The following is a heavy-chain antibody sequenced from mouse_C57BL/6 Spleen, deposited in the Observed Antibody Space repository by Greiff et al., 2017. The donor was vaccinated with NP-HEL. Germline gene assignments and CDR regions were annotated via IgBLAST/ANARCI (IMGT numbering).Heavy chain of an antibody. CDR3: ARWDGSSYVRAMDY. CDR1: GFSLTSYG. CDR2: IWSGGST. D-gene: IGHD1-1*01. Sequence: VKLMESGPGLVQPSQSLSITCTVSGFSLTSYGVHWVRQSPGKGLEWLGVIWSGGSTDYNAAFISRLSISKDNSKSQVFFKMNSLQADDTAIYYCARWDGSSYVRAMDYWGQGTSVTVSS. V-gene: IGHV2-2*01. J-gene: IGHJ4*01.